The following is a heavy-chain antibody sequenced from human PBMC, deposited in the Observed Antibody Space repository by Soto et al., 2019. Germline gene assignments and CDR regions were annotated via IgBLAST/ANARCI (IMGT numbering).Heavy chain of an antibody. V-gene: IGHV3-21*01. CDR2: ISSSSSYI. D-gene: IGHD1-26*01. J-gene: IGHJ4*02. CDR3: ARVVGATWASDY. Sequence: PEGSLRLSCAVFGFNFDTYSMKWVRQAPGKGLEWVASISSSSSYIYHADSVKGRFTISRDNAKNSLYLQMNSLRAEDTAVYYCARVVGATWASDYWGQGALVTVSS. CDR1: GFNFDTYS.